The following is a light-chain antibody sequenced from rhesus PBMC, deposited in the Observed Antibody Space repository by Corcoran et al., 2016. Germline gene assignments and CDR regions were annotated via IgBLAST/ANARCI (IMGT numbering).Light chain of an antibody. CDR3: QQYNSRPPT. Sequence: DIQMTKSPSSLSASVGDTVTITCRASQGISSWLAWSHQKPGKAPKFLISRASSLQSGVPSRFSGSGSGTDFTLTISNLQSDDFGTYYCQQYNSRPPTFGGGTKVELK. V-gene: IGKV1-22*01. CDR2: RAS. CDR1: QGISSW. J-gene: IGKJ4*01.